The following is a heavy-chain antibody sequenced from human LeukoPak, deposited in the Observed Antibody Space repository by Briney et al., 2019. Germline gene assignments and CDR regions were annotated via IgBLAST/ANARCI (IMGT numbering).Heavy chain of an antibody. CDR2: INQDGSEK. D-gene: IGHD6-13*01. CDR1: GFTFSSHW. V-gene: IGHV3-7*03. J-gene: IGHJ4*02. CDR3: VRDHPAAGLIFDY. Sequence: GGSLRLPCAASGFTFSSHWMSWVGQTPGKGLEWVANINQDGSEKYYVDSVKGRFTISRDNAKNSLYLQVNSLRAEDTAVYYCVRDHPAAGLIFDYWGQGTLVTVSS.